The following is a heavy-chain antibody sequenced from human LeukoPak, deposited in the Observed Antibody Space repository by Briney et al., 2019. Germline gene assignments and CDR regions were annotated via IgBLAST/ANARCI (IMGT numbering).Heavy chain of an antibody. Sequence: GGSLRLSCVVSGITLSSYGMSWVRQAPGKGLEWVSGISERGGSTNYADSVKGRFIISRDTSKNTVYLQMDSLRVEDTAVYFCAKRGIVIRAVIIIGFHKEAYYFDYWGQGILVTVSS. CDR3: AKRGIVIRAVIIIGFHKEAYYFDY. CDR1: GITLSSYG. J-gene: IGHJ4*02. CDR2: ISERGGST. V-gene: IGHV3-23*01. D-gene: IGHD3-10*01.